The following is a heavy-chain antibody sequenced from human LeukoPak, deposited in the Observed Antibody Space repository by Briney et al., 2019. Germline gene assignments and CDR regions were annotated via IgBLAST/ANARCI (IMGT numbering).Heavy chain of an antibody. V-gene: IGHV3-74*01. CDR3: ARDSLGGKYYYDSRFAFDI. CDR1: GFTFSSYW. Sequence: GGSLRLSCAASGFTFSSYWMHWVRQLPGRGLVWVSRINSDGSITNYADSVRGRFTISRDNAKNTLYLQMNSLRAEDTAVYYCARDSLGGKYYYDSRFAFDIWGQGTMVTVSS. D-gene: IGHD3-22*01. J-gene: IGHJ3*02. CDR2: INSDGSIT.